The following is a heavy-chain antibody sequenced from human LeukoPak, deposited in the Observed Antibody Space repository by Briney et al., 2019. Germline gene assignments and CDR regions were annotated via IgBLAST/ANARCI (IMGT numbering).Heavy chain of an antibody. D-gene: IGHD3-10*01. J-gene: IGHJ3*01. Sequence: SETLSLTCTVSGGSNSSSSYYWGWIRQPPGKGLEWIGSIYYSGSTYYNPSLKSRVTISVDTSKNQFSLKLSSVTAADTAVYYCARRSVECDAFDVWGQGTMVTVSS. CDR1: GGSNSSSSYY. CDR2: IYYSGST. V-gene: IGHV4-39*01. CDR3: ARRSVECDAFDV.